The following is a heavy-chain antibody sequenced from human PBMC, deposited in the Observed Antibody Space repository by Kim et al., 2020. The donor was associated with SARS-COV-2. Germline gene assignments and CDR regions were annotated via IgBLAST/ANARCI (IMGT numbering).Heavy chain of an antibody. CDR2: MNPNSGNT. CDR1: GYTFTSYD. V-gene: IGHV1-8*01. J-gene: IGHJ6*02. Sequence: ASVKVSCKASGYTFTSYDINWVRQATGQGLEWMGWMNPNSGNTGYAQKFQGRVTMTRNTSISTAYMELSSLRSEDTAVYYCARGRCTNGVCWGYYYYGMDVWGQGTTVTVSS. D-gene: IGHD2-8*01. CDR3: ARGRCTNGVCWGYYYYGMDV.